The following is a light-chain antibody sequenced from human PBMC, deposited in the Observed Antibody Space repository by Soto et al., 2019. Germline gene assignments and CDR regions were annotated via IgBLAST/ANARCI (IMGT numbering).Light chain of an antibody. V-gene: IGKV1-8*01. Sequence: AIRMTQSPSSFSASTGDRVTITCRASQGISSYLAWYQQKPGKAPKLLIYAASTLQSGVPSRFSGSGSGTDFTLTISCLQSEDFATYYCHQYYSYPPMYTFGQGTKLEIK. J-gene: IGKJ2*01. CDR2: AAS. CDR1: QGISSY. CDR3: HQYYSYPPMYT.